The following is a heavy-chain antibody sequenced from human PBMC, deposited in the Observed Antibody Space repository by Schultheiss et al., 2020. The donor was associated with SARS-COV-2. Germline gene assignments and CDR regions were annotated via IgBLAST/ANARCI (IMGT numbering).Heavy chain of an antibody. V-gene: IGHV4-34*01. Sequence: SQTLSLTCAVYGGSFSGYYWSWIRQPPGKGLEWIGEINHSGSTNYNPSLKSRVTMSVDTSKNQFSLKLSSVTAADTAVYYCARDPERLGPWGQGTLVTVSS. CDR1: GGSFSGYY. D-gene: IGHD1-1*01. CDR3: ARDPERLGP. J-gene: IGHJ5*02. CDR2: INHSGST.